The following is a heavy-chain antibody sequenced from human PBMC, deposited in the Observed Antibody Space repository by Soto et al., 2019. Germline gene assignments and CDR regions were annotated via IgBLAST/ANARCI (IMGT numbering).Heavy chain of an antibody. D-gene: IGHD1-26*01. CDR2: ISGTGDRT. V-gene: IGHV3-23*01. J-gene: IGHJ5*02. Sequence: EVQLSESGGGLVQPGGSLRLSCVASGISFSGYAMTWVRQAPGKGLECVSAISGTGDRTFYTESVQGRFTISRDNSQKTLHLEMNSLRVEDTAIYYCARSATGGSYGIGWYLSPWGQGALVTVSS. CDR1: GISFSGYA. CDR3: ARSATGGSYGIGWYLSP.